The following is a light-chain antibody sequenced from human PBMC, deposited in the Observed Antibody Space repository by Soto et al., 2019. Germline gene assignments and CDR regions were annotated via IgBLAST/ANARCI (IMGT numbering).Light chain of an antibody. CDR3: QHHGGSPIT. CDR2: GAS. CDR1: QSVYSKY. Sequence: EIVLTQSPGTLSLTPGESDTLSCRASQSVYSKYLAWYQQKPGQAPRLLIYGASSRASGIPDRFSGSGSGTDFTLTISRLEPEDFAVYYCQHHGGSPITFGQGTRLEI. V-gene: IGKV3-20*01. J-gene: IGKJ5*01.